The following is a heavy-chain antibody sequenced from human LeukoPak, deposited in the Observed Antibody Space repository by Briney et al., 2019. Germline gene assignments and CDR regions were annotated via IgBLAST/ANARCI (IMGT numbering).Heavy chain of an antibody. Sequence: GGSLRLSCATSGFTFSTSWMHWVRQAPGKGLVWVSRISSDGSTTTYADSVKGRFTISGDNAKNTLYLQMNSLRVEDTAVYYCVRVRSSSWYDYWGQGALVTVSS. J-gene: IGHJ4*02. CDR2: ISSDGSTT. CDR1: GFTFSTSW. CDR3: VRVRSSSWYDY. V-gene: IGHV3-74*01. D-gene: IGHD6-13*01.